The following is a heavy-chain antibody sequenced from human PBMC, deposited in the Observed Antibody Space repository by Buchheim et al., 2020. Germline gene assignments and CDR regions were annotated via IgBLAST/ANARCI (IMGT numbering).Heavy chain of an antibody. V-gene: IGHV1-2*06. J-gene: IGHJ4*02. CDR2: INPNSGDT. Sequence: QVHLVQSGAEVKKPGASVKVSCKTSGYTFTAHFLHWVRQAPGQGLEWMGRINPNSGDTRSAEKFQGRVTMTRDTSINTGYMELARLSSDDTAVYYCATSSAVEDCSGGSCVSGEANDHWGQGTL. CDR1: GYTFTAHF. D-gene: IGHD2-15*01. CDR3: ATSSAVEDCSGGSCVSGEANDH.